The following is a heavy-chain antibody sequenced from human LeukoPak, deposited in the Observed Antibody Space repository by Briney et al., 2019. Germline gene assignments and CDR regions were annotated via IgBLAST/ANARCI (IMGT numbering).Heavy chain of an antibody. CDR1: GGLIGSGFY. D-gene: IGHD6-6*01. CDR3: ARVPGVRSSSIVHGFDI. CDR2: IYTSGIT. J-gene: IGHJ3*02. Sequence: PSETLSLTCTVSGGLIGSGFYWSWIRQPAGKGLEWIGRIYTSGITNYNPYLKSRVTISADTSKNQFFLKLSSVTAADTAVYYCARVPGVRSSSIVHGFDIWGQATSVTVSS. V-gene: IGHV4-61*02.